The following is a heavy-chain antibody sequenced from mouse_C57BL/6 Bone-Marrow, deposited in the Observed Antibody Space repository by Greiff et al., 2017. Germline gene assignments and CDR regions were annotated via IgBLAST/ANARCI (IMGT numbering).Heavy chain of an antibody. V-gene: IGHV1-76*01. J-gene: IGHJ4*01. Sequence: QVQLQQSGAELVRPGASVKLSCKASGYTFTDYYINWVKQRPGQGLEWIARIYPGSGNTYYNEKFKGKATLTAEKSSSTAYMQLSSLTSEDSAGYVCARGYDSYAMDYWGQGTSVTVSS. D-gene: IGHD2-12*01. CDR2: IYPGSGNT. CDR1: GYTFTDYY. CDR3: ARGYDSYAMDY.